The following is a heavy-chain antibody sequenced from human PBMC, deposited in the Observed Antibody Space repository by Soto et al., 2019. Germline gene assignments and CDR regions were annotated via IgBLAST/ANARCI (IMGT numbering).Heavy chain of an antibody. V-gene: IGHV4-31*03. CDR2: IYYSGST. D-gene: IGHD3-10*01. J-gene: IGHJ6*02. CDR3: VSRRSGAIRYYYGMDV. CDR1: GGSISSGGYY. Sequence: QVQLQESGPGLVKPSQTLSLTCTVSGGSISSGGYYWSWIRQHPGKGLEWIGYIYYSGSTYYNPSLKSRVTLSVDTSKNLFSLKLSSVTAADTAVYYCVSRRSGAIRYYYGMDVWGQGTTVTVSS.